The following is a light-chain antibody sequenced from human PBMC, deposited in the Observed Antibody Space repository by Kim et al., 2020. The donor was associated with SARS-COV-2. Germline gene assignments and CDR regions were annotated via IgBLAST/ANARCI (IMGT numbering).Light chain of an antibody. J-gene: IGLJ3*02. CDR2: EVS. CDR1: SSDVGGYNH. Sequence: QSVTISCTGTSSDVGGYNHVSWYQQHPGKAPQLMIYEVSKRPSGVPDRFSGSKSGNTASLTVSGLQADDEADYYCTSYAGSNNLGVFGGGTQLTVL. CDR3: TSYAGSNNLGV. V-gene: IGLV2-8*01.